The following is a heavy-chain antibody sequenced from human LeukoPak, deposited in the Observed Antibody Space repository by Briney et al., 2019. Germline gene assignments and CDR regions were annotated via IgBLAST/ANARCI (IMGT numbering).Heavy chain of an antibody. CDR2: IHSSGST. Sequence: PPETLSLTCTVSGGSISGFYWSWIRQPPGKGLEWIAYIHSSGSTNYNPSLKSRVTISVDTSKNQFSLKLTSVTAADTAVYYCARVGSEAVAGTGQYYFDYWGQGTLVTVSS. D-gene: IGHD6-19*01. V-gene: IGHV4-59*01. J-gene: IGHJ4*02. CDR1: GGSISGFY. CDR3: ARVGSEAVAGTGQYYFDY.